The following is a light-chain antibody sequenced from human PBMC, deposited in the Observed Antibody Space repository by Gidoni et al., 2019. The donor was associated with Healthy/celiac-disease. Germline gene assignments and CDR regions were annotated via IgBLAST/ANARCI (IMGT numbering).Light chain of an antibody. J-gene: IGKJ5*01. CDR2: KAS. CDR3: QQYNSYSIT. V-gene: IGKV1-5*03. Sequence: DIQMTQSPSTLSASVGDRVTITCRASQSISSWLAWYQQKPGNDPKLLIYKASSLESGVPSRFSGSGSGTEFTLTISSLQPDDFATYYCQQYNSYSITFGQGTRLEIK. CDR1: QSISSW.